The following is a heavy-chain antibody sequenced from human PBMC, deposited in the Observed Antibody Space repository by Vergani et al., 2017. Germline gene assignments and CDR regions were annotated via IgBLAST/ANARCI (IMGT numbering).Heavy chain of an antibody. Sequence: QVQLVQSGAEVKKPGASVKVSCKASGYTFTGYYMHWVRQAPGQGLEWMGWINPNSGGTNYAQKFQGRVTMTTDTSTSTAYMELRSLRSDDTAVYYCARDGGYDYSNYADYWGQGTLVTVSS. CDR3: ARDGGYDYSNYADY. J-gene: IGHJ4*02. D-gene: IGHD4-11*01. CDR2: INPNSGGT. V-gene: IGHV1-2*02. CDR1: GYTFTGYY.